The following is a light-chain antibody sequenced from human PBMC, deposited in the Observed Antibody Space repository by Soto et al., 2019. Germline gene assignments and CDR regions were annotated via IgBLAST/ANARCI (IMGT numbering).Light chain of an antibody. CDR2: WAS. V-gene: IGKV4-1*01. Sequence: EIVMTQSPDSLAVSLGERATINCKSSQSLLYSSNNKNYLTWYQQKPGQPPKPLIYWASTRESGVPDRFSGSGSGTDFTLTISSLQAEDVAVYYCQQYYSSPVTFGGGPKVEIK. CDR1: QSLLYSSNNKNY. CDR3: QQYYSSPVT. J-gene: IGKJ4*01.